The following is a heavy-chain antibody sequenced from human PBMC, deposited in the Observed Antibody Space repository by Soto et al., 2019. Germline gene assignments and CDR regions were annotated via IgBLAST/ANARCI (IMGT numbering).Heavy chain of an antibody. CDR3: AREQPNSLGLGDFEF. Sequence: QVQLQESGPGLVRPSQTLSLTCTVSGGSISSGDYYWSWIRQPPGKGLQWIGYVYYTGSTDYNPSLKSRITISVDTSKNQCSLKLSSVTAADTAVYYGAREQPNSLGLGDFEFWGHGTMVTVSS. CDR2: VYYTGST. J-gene: IGHJ3*01. CDR1: GGSISSGDYY. D-gene: IGHD6-25*01. V-gene: IGHV4-30-4*01.